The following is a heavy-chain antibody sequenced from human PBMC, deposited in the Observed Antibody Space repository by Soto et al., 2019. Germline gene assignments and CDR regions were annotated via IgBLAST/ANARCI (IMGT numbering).Heavy chain of an antibody. CDR1: GLTLSRYG. Sequence: GGSLRLPCAASGLTLSRYGMHWVRQAPGKALKWVAVIWYDGSNKYYGDSVKGRFTISRDSSRKTLYLQVNSFRAEATAVYSCARGETYYYFWGGHVRRTYYFDYWGQGTLVTVSS. CDR3: ARGETYYYFWGGHVRRTYYFDY. CDR2: IWYDGSNK. V-gene: IGHV3-33*01. J-gene: IGHJ4*02. D-gene: IGHD3-3*01.